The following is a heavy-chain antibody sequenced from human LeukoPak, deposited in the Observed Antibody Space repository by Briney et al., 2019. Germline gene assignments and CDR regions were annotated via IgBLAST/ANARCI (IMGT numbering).Heavy chain of an antibody. D-gene: IGHD6-13*01. CDR1: GGSISSSGYY. CDR2: SHYSRTT. CDR3: ARVPSSSLDY. J-gene: IGHJ4*02. Sequence: SETLSLTCTVSGGSISSSGYYWGWIRQPPGKGLEWIGSSHYSRTTYYNPSLKSRVTISVDTSKSQLSLKLSSVTAADTAVYYCARVPSSSLDYWGQGTLVTVSS. V-gene: IGHV4-39*01.